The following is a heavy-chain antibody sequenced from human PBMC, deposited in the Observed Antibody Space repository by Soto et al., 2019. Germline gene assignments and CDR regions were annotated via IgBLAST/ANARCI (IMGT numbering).Heavy chain of an antibody. J-gene: IGHJ3*02. CDR1: GFSFSNSD. CDR3: TRGPTHGAFDI. Sequence: PGGSLRLSCVASGFSFSNSDMHWVRQTPGKGLEWLAHISIDGSRRYYADPVKGRFTVSRENSKNTLYLQINSLTPEEAALYYCTRGPTHGAFDIWGQGTMVTVSS. CDR2: ISIDGSRR. V-gene: IGHV3-30*03.